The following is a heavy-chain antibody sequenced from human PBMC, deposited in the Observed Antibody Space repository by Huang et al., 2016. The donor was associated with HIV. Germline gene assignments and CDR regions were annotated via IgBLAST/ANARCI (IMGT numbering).Heavy chain of an antibody. CDR2: IYYSGSP. Sequence: QLQLQESGPGLVKPSDTLSLNCTISGGSIKGRNYYWGWVRQAPGKGVEWIVDIYYSGSPYYNPSRRSRVSLSVETSKNQVTLKVNAVIAADTAVYYCARRQGSGYYFYFDYWGRGIPVTVSA. V-gene: IGHV4-39*01. J-gene: IGHJ4*02. CDR3: ARRQGSGYYFYFDY. CDR1: GGSIKGRNYY. D-gene: IGHD3-22*01.